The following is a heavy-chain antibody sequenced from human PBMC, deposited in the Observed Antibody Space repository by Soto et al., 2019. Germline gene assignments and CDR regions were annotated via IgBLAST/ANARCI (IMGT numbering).Heavy chain of an antibody. CDR1: GFTFGDYD. V-gene: IGHV3-49*03. Sequence: GGSLRLSCTASGFTFGDYDMSWFRQAPGKGLEWVAFIRSTAYGGTTDYAASVQGRFTTSRDESKDIAYLQMNSLKTEDTGVNYCPRERGSSCFRYYNYGMDVWGQGTTVTVSS. D-gene: IGHD6-13*01. CDR3: PRERGSSCFRYYNYGMDV. J-gene: IGHJ6*02. CDR2: IRSTAYGGTT.